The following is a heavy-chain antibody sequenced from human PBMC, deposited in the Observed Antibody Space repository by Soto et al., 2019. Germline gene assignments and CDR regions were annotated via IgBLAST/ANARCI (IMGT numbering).Heavy chain of an antibody. V-gene: IGHV3-21*01. CDR2: ITGNNYT. CDR1: GFTFSDDI. D-gene: IGHD3-9*01. Sequence: GGSLRLSCAASGFTFSDDILTWVRQAPGMGLEWVSSITGNNYTYYADSLRGRFTISRDNAKNTLFLQMTSLKAEDTAVYYCAKVVKYDVLTGYYKGPDYYGMDVWGQGTTVTVSS. CDR3: AKVVKYDVLTGYYKGPDYYGMDV. J-gene: IGHJ6*02.